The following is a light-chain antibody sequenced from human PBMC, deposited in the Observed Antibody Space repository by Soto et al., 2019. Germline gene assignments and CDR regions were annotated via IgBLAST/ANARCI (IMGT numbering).Light chain of an antibody. J-gene: IGLJ2*01. CDR3: CSSADTYVE. V-gene: IGLV2-11*01. CDR1: SNYIGPYNS. Sequence: QSALTQPRSVSGAPGQSVAISCTGISNYIGPYNSVAWYQQHPGKAPKLIIYDVDKRPSGVPYRFSGSKSGDTASLTSSGLHPDDEADYYCCSSADTYVEFGGGTKVTVL. CDR2: DVD.